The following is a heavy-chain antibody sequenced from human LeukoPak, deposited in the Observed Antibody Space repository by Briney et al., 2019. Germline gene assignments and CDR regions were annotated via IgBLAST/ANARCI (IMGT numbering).Heavy chain of an antibody. J-gene: IGHJ5*02. Sequence: PSETLSLTCTVSGGSISSYYWSWIRQPPGKGLEWIGYIYYSGSTNYNPSLKSRVTISVDTSKNQFSLKLSSVTAADTAVYYCVSPAPTAMEPYNWFDPWGQGTLVTVSS. D-gene: IGHD5-18*01. CDR3: VSPAPTAMEPYNWFDP. CDR2: IYYSGST. V-gene: IGHV4-59*12. CDR1: GGSISSYY.